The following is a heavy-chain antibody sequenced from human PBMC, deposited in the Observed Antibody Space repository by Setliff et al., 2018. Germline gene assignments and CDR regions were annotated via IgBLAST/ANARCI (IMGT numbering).Heavy chain of an antibody. CDR3: ARHVGSRGRGYNYYYYYMDV. V-gene: IGHV4-34*01. J-gene: IGHJ6*03. D-gene: IGHD3-10*01. Sequence: PSETLSLTCAVYGGSFSGYFWSWIRQAPGRGLEWIGEINDRGSTHYNLSLKSRVTISIDTSRNQFSLKLSSVTAADTAVYYCARHVGSRGRGYNYYYYYMDVWGKGTTVTVSS. CDR1: GGSFSGYF. CDR2: INDRGST.